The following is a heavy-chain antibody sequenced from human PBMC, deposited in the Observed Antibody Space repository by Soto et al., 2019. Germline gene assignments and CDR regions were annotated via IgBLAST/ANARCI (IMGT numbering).Heavy chain of an antibody. Sequence: ASVKVSCQASGYTFTSYGISWVRQAPGQGLEWMGWISAYNGNTNYAQKLQGRVTMTTDTSTSTAYMELRSLRSDDTAVYYCARVTLRGPCYYFDYWGQGTLVTVSS. CDR1: GYTFTSYG. CDR3: ARVTLRGPCYYFDY. D-gene: IGHD3-16*01. V-gene: IGHV1-18*01. CDR2: ISAYNGNT. J-gene: IGHJ4*02.